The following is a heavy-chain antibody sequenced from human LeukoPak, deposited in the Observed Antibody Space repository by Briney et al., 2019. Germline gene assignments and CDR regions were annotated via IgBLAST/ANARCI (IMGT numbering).Heavy chain of an antibody. J-gene: IGHJ4*02. V-gene: IGHV3-30*18. Sequence: GRSLRLSCAASGFTFSSYGMHWVRQAPGKGLEWVAVISYDGSNKYYADSVKGRFTISRDNSKNTLYLQMNSLRAEDTAVYYCAKEMHPYSNSWSFYFDYWGQGTLVTVSS. CDR3: AKEMHPYSNSWSFYFDY. D-gene: IGHD6-13*01. CDR1: GFTFSSYG. CDR2: ISYDGSNK.